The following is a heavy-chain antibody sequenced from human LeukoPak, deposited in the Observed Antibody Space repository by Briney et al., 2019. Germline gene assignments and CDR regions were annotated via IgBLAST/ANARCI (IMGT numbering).Heavy chain of an antibody. CDR2: INPNSGGT. CDR1: GYTFTGYY. J-gene: IGHJ5*02. V-gene: IGHV1-2*02. D-gene: IGHD3-10*01. Sequence: ASVKVSCKASGYTFTGYYMHWVRQAPGQGLEWMGWINPNSGGTNYAQKFQGRVTMTRDTSISTAYKELSRLRSDDTAVYYCARGAVLLWFGEPNDAFDPWGQGTLVTVSS. CDR3: ARGAVLLWFGEPNDAFDP.